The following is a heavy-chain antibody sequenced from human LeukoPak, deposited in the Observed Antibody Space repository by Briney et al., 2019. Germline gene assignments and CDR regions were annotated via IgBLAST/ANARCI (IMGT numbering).Heavy chain of an antibody. V-gene: IGHV1-8*03. CDR1: GYTFTTYD. Sequence: ASVKVSCKASGYTFTTYDINWLRQATGQGLEWMGWMNPNSGYTGYAQKFQGRVTITRDTSISTAYMELSSLRSEDTAVYYCARVAGSIDYWGQGTLVTVSS. CDR2: MNPNSGYT. D-gene: IGHD6-19*01. J-gene: IGHJ4*02. CDR3: ARVAGSIDY.